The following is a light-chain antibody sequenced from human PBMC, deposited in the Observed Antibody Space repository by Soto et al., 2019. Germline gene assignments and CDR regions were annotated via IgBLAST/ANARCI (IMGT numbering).Light chain of an antibody. V-gene: IGLV7-43*01. Sequence: QAVVTQEHSLTVSPGGTVTLTCASSTGAVTTGYYPNWFQQKPGQAPRALIYSTNNKYSWTPARFSGSLLGGKAALTLSGVQPEDEADYCCLLYYGGQLGVFGGGTKLTVL. J-gene: IGLJ2*01. CDR1: TGAVTTGYY. CDR3: LLYYGGQLGV. CDR2: STN.